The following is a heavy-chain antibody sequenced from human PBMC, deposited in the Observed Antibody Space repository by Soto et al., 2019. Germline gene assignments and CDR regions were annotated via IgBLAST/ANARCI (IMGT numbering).Heavy chain of an antibody. J-gene: IGHJ6*02. CDR1: GFTVSSNY. D-gene: IGHD3-22*01. CDR3: ARDTDSSGYYFDGMDV. Sequence: XGSLRISCAASGFTVSSNYMIWVRQAPGKGLEWISVIYSGGSTYYADSVKGRFTISRDNSKNTLYLQMNSLRAEHTAVYYCARDTDSSGYYFDGMDVWGQGTTVTVSS. V-gene: IGHV3-53*01. CDR2: IYSGGST.